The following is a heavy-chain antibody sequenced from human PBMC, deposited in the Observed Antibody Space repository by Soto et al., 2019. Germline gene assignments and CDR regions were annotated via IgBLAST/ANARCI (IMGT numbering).Heavy chain of an antibody. CDR1: GFTFDDYT. Sequence: PVGSLRLSCAAYGFTFDDYTMHWFRQAPVNGLEWVSMINWDGVNTYYADSVKGRFTISRDNAKNSLYLQMNSLRDEDTAVYYCARDLSYYYDSSGPLDDFDIWGQGTMVTVSS. V-gene: IGHV3-43*01. CDR2: INWDGVNT. CDR3: ARDLSYYYDSSGPLDDFDI. D-gene: IGHD3-22*01. J-gene: IGHJ3*02.